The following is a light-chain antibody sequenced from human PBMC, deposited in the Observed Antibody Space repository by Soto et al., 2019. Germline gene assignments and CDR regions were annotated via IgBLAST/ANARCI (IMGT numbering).Light chain of an antibody. V-gene: IGKV1-5*01. CDR1: QGISRW. J-gene: IGKJ1*01. CDR3: QQYDTFPWT. CDR2: DAS. Sequence: DIQMTQSPSTLSASVGDRVTITCRASQGISRWLAWYQQKPGKPPKLLIYDASGLDSGVPSRFSGSGYGTEFTLTISGLQPEDFATFYCQQYDTFPWTFGQGTNVDIK.